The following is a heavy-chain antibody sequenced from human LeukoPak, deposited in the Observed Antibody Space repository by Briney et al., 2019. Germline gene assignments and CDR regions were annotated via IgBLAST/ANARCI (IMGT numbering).Heavy chain of an antibody. Sequence: PGGSLRLSCAPSGFTFSTYAMTWVRQAPGKGLEWVAAVTSDGRWTNHAASVKGRVTVSRDNSKDTLFMQMSSLRAEDTAVYYCAKGTSWFGEDWGLGTLVTVSS. V-gene: IGHV3-23*01. CDR1: GFTFSTYA. J-gene: IGHJ4*02. CDR2: VTSDGRWT. D-gene: IGHD3-10*01. CDR3: AKGTSWFGED.